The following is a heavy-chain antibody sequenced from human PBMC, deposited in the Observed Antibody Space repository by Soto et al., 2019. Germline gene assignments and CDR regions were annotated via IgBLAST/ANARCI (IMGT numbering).Heavy chain of an antibody. CDR2: INHSGST. D-gene: IGHD6-19*01. J-gene: IGHJ4*02. CDR3: ACGSVPRPFDY. V-gene: IGHV4-34*01. CDR1: GGSFSGYY. Sequence: PSETLSLTCAVYGGSFSGYYWSWIRQPPGKGLEWIGEINHSGSTNYNPSLKGRVTISVDTSKNQFSLKLSSVTAADTAVYYCACGSVPRPFDYSGQGTLVTVSS.